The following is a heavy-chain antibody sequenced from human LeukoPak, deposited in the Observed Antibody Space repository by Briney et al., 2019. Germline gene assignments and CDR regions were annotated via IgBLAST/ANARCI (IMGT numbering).Heavy chain of an antibody. CDR1: GGSITNYD. CDR2: ISNSGNT. J-gene: IGHJ6*04. Sequence: LETLSLTCTVFGGSITNYDWNWIRQPPGKGLEWIGSISNSGNTRYNSSLTSRATISKNTSNNQFSLMLPSVPAADAAVYYCVRGYVFWAVCGKGTSVTVYS. CDR3: VRGYVFWAV. D-gene: IGHD2-2*01. V-gene: IGHV4-59*01.